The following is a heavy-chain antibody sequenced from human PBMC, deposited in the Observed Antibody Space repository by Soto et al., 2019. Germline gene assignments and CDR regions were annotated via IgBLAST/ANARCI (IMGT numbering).Heavy chain of an antibody. CDR1: GLIFSDYH. CDR3: AMLGGWSGGSSGMDV. Sequence: EVQLVESGGGLVQPGGSLRLSCAASGLIFSDYHMDWVRQAPGKGLEWVGRIRRKANSYTTEYAASVKGRFTISRDDSKNSLSLTMNSLKSEDTAVYYCAMLGGWSGGSSGMDVWGQGTTVTVSS. CDR2: IRRKANSYTT. J-gene: IGHJ6*02. V-gene: IGHV3-72*01. D-gene: IGHD6-19*01.